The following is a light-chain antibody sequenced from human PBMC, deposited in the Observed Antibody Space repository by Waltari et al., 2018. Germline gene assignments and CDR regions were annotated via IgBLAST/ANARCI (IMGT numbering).Light chain of an antibody. V-gene: IGKV3-11*01. CDR2: EAS. CDR3: QQRNKWPPIT. J-gene: IGKJ3*01. Sequence: EVVLTQSPATLSLSPGERATLSCGASQNVGTYLAWFQQKPGQAPRLRIYEASHRATGVPTRFSGSGSETDFTLTISSLEPEDSAVYYCQQRNKWPPITFGPGTRVEIK. CDR1: QNVGTY.